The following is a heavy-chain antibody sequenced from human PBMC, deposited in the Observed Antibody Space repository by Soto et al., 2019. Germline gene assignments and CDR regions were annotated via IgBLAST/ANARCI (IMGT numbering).Heavy chain of an antibody. V-gene: IGHV3-30*18. CDR3: AKDPSSGWALDY. D-gene: IGHD6-25*01. CDR2: ISYDGSNK. J-gene: IGHJ4*02. Sequence: QVQLVESGGGVVEPGRSLRLSCAASGFTFSRNGMHWVRQAPGKGLEWVAVISYDGSNKYYADSVKGRATISRDNSRNTLHLQMNSLRTEDTAVYYCAKDPSSGWALDYWGQGTLVTVSS. CDR1: GFTFSRNG.